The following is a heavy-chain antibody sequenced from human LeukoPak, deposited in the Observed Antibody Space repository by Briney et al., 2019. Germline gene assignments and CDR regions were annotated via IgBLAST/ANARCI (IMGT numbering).Heavy chain of an antibody. CDR1: GFTFSSYW. D-gene: IGHD3-10*01. Sequence: GGSLRLSCAASGFTFSSYWMHWVRQAPGKGLVWVSRINSDGSTTNYADSVRGRFTISRDNAKNTLYLQMNSLRAEDTAVYYCARDTSEYGSGSYYFDYWGQGTLVTVSS. CDR2: INSDGSTT. V-gene: IGHV3-74*01. J-gene: IGHJ4*02. CDR3: ARDTSEYGSGSYYFDY.